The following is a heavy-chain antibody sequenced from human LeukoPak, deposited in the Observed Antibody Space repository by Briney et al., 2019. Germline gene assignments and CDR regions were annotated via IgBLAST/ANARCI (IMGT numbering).Heavy chain of an antibody. Sequence: SETLSLTCTVSGGSISSSSYYWGWIRQPPGKGLEWIGSIYYSGSTNYNPSLKSRVTISVDTSKNQFSLKLSSVTAADTAVYYCASSRYSSSWYGPYYYGMDVWGQGTTVTVSS. J-gene: IGHJ6*02. V-gene: IGHV4-39*07. D-gene: IGHD6-13*01. CDR3: ASSRYSSSWYGPYYYGMDV. CDR2: IYYSGST. CDR1: GGSISSSSYY.